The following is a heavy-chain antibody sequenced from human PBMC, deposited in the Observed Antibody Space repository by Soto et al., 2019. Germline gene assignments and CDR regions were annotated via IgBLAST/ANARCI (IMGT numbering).Heavy chain of an antibody. CDR2: IYYSGST. Sequence: QVQLQESGPGLVKPSQTLSLTCTVSGGSISSGGYYWSWIRQHPGKGLEWIGYIYYSGSTYYNPSLKSRVTISVDTSKNQVSLKLSSVTAADTAVYYCALPAYYDSSGNDAFDNWGQGTMVTVSS. CDR3: ALPAYYDSSGNDAFDN. V-gene: IGHV4-31*03. J-gene: IGHJ3*02. CDR1: GGSISSGGYY. D-gene: IGHD3-22*01.